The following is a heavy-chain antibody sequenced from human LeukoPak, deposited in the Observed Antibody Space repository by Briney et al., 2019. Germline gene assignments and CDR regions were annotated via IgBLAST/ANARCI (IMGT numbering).Heavy chain of an antibody. D-gene: IGHD6-19*01. CDR1: GYTFTGYY. J-gene: IGHJ4*02. CDR3: ASQYSSGWYAQRYYFDY. CDR2: INPNSGGT. Sequence: ASVKVSCKASGYTFTGYYMHWVRQAPGQGLEWMGWINPNSGGTNYAQKFQGRVTMTRDTSISTAYMELSRLRSDDTAVYYCASQYSSGWYAQRYYFDYWGQGTLVTVSS. V-gene: IGHV1-2*02.